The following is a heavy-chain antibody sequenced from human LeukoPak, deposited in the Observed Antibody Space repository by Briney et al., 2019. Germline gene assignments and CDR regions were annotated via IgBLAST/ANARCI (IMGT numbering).Heavy chain of an antibody. D-gene: IGHD5-18*01. Sequence: SSETLSLTCTVSGGSISSYYWSWIRQPPGKGLEWIGYIYTSGSTNYNPSLKSRVTISVDTSKNQFSLKLSSVTAADTAVYYCARYSYGSSFDYWGQRTLVTISS. V-gene: IGHV4-4*09. CDR3: ARYSYGSSFDY. CDR2: IYTSGST. CDR1: GGSISSYY. J-gene: IGHJ4*02.